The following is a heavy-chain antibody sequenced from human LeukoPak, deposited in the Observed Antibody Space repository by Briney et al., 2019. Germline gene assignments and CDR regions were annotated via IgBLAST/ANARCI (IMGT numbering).Heavy chain of an antibody. V-gene: IGHV3-30*18. CDR2: ISYAGSDK. D-gene: IGHD6-19*01. J-gene: IGHJ3*02. CDR3: AKSSSGGWYLLGDAFDI. Sequence: QPGRSLRLSCAASGFTFSSYGMHWVRQAPGKGLEWVAVISYAGSDKYYADSVKGRFTISRDNSKNTLYLQMNSLRAEDTAVYYCAKSSSGGWYLLGDAFDIWGQGTMVTVSS. CDR1: GFTFSSYG.